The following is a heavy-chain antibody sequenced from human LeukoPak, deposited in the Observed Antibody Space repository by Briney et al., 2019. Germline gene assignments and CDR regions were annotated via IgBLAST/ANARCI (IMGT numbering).Heavy chain of an antibody. CDR1: DGSINSDTYY. CDR3: ARGLNWFDY. V-gene: IGHV4-61*01. CDR2: IYYSGSA. J-gene: IGHJ5*01. D-gene: IGHD3-16*01. Sequence: SETLSLTCSVSDGSINSDTYYWGWIRQPPGKGLEWIGYIYYSGSANYNPSLKSRVTISVDTSKNQFSLKLSSMTAADTAVYYCARGLNWFDYWGQGTLVTVSS.